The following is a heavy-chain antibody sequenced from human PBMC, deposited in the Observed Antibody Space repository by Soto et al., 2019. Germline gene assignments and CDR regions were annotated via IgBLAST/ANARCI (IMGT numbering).Heavy chain of an antibody. V-gene: IGHV4-61*01. J-gene: IGHJ4*02. D-gene: IGHD1-26*01. CDR2: IYNSGRT. CDR3: AREYSNSPEAFDI. Sequence: PSYTLSLTCTVSGGSVNSDYYYWTWIRQPPGKGLEWIGYIYNSGRTNYNPSLKSRVSISMETSRNQFSLKLTSVTAADTAVFYCAREYSNSPEAFDIWGQGSLVTASS. CDR1: GGSVNSDYYY.